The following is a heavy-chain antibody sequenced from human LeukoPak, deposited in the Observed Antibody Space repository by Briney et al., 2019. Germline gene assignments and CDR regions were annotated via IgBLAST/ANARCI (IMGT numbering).Heavy chain of an antibody. V-gene: IGHV3-13*01. CDR1: GFTFSSYD. CDR2: IGTAGDT. D-gene: IGHD5-12*01. J-gene: IGHJ6*02. Sequence: GGSLRLSCAASGFTFSSYDMHWVRQATGKGLEWVSAIGTAGDTYYPGSVKGRFTISRENAKNSLYLQMNSLRAGDTAVYYCARGGSGYDLENYYYGMDVWGQGTTVTVSS. CDR3: ARGGSGYDLENYYYGMDV.